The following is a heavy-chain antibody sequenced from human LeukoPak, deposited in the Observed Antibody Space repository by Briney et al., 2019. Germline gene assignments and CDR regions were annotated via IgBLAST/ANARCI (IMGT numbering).Heavy chain of an antibody. CDR3: ARDSPYSGSPHSDAFDI. CDR2: ITSDSSII. J-gene: IGHJ3*02. Sequence: GGSLRLSCAASGFTFSSYSMNWVRQTPGKGLEWLSYITSDSSIIYYADSVKGRFTISRDNAKNSLYLQMNSLRAEDTALYYCARDSPYSGSPHSDAFDIWGQGTMVTVSS. D-gene: IGHD1-26*01. CDR1: GFTFSSYS. V-gene: IGHV3-48*04.